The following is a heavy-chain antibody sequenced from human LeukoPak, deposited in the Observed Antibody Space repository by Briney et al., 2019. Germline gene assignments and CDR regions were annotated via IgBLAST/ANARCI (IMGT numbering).Heavy chain of an antibody. J-gene: IGHJ4*02. Sequence: PGGSLRLSCAASGFTFSSYAMHWVRQAPGKGLEWVAVISYDGSNKYYADSVKGRFTISRDNSKNTLYLQMNSLRAEDTAVYYCASSSITMVRGMGYWDQGTLVTVSS. V-gene: IGHV3-30*04. CDR1: GFTFSSYA. CDR2: ISYDGSNK. CDR3: ASSSITMVRGMGY. D-gene: IGHD3-10*01.